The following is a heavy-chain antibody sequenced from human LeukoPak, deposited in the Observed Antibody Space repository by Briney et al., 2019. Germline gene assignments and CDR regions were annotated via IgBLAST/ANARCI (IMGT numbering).Heavy chain of an antibody. V-gene: IGHV1-69*13. CDR1: GGTFSSYA. D-gene: IGHD1-26*01. CDR3: ARDKGREIEGNYYYYYYMDV. J-gene: IGHJ6*03. Sequence: SVKVSCKASGGTFSSYAISWVRQAPGQGREWMGGIIPIFGTANYAQKFQGRVTITADESTSTAYMEMSSLRSEDTAVYYCARDKGREIEGNYYYYYYMDVWGKGTTVTVSS. CDR2: IIPIFGTA.